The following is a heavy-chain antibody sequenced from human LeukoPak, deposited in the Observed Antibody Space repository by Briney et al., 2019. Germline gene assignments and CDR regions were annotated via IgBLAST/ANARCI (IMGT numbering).Heavy chain of an antibody. CDR2: IHYSGNS. CDR3: ARGLSSGWSSPNFEY. D-gene: IGHD6-19*01. V-gene: IGHV4-59*01. J-gene: IGHJ4*02. Sequence: SETLSLTCTVSGGXMSSYYCSWIRQPPGKGLEWIGYIHYSGNSNYNPSLKSRVTISVDTSKSQFSLNLSSVTAADTAVYYCARGLSSGWSSPNFEYWGQGTLVTVSS. CDR1: GGXMSSYY.